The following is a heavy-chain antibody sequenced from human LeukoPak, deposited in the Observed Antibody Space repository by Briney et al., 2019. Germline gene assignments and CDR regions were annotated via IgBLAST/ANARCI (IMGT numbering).Heavy chain of an antibody. Sequence: PGASVKVSCKASGYTFTSFHMHWARQAPGQGLEWMGIINPSGGSASYAQKFQGRVTMTSDTSTGTVYMELSSLRSEDTAVYYCARKYGDYVGFDYWGQGTVVTVSS. J-gene: IGHJ4*02. CDR2: INPSGGSA. V-gene: IGHV1-46*01. CDR3: ARKYGDYVGFDY. D-gene: IGHD4-17*01. CDR1: GYTFTSFH.